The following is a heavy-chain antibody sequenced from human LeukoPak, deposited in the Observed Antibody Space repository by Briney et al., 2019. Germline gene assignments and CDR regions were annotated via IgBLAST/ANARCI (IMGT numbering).Heavy chain of an antibody. CDR1: GFTFSSYS. Sequence: GGSLRLSCAASGFTFSSYSMNWARQAPGKGLEWVSSISSSSSYIYYADSVKGRFTISRDNAKNSLYLQMNSLRAEDTAVYYCARGLRYFDWLFATFDYWGQGTLVTASS. J-gene: IGHJ4*02. CDR3: ARGLRYFDWLFATFDY. CDR2: ISSSSSYI. D-gene: IGHD3-9*01. V-gene: IGHV3-21*01.